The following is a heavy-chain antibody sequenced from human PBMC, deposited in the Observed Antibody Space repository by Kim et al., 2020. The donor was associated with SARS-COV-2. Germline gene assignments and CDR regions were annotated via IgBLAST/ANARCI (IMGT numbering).Heavy chain of an antibody. CDR1: GYTFVRHY. CDR3: ARVVIVAAGRSFDV. V-gene: IGHV1-46*01. J-gene: IGHJ3*01. CDR2: MSPSGSDT. Sequence: ASVKVSCKASGYTFVRHYIHWVRQAPGQGLEWVGQMSPSGSDTTYAQKFQGRVTMTGDTSTNTVYMELSSLRSEDTAVYYCARVVIVAAGRSFDVWGQGTMVTVSS. D-gene: IGHD6-13*01.